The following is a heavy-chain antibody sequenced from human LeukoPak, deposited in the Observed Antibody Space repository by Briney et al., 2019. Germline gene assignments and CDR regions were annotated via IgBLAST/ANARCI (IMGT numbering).Heavy chain of an antibody. V-gene: IGHV4-61*02. Sequence: SQTLSLTCTVSGGSITSGSYYWSWVRQPAGKGLEWIGRIYFSGSTTYNPSLESRDTMSVDTSKNQISLRLDSATAADTAVYYCVREHPDKTYYYYMDVWGNGTTVTVSS. CDR2: IYFSGST. CDR3: VREHPDKTYYYYMDV. CDR1: GGSITSGSYY. J-gene: IGHJ6*03.